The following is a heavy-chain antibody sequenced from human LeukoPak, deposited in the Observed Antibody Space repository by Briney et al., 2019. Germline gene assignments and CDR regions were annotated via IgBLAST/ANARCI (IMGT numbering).Heavy chain of an antibody. CDR1: GFTFGDYY. J-gene: IGHJ1*01. CDR2: ISGSSGNI. CDR3: ASPVRG. D-gene: IGHD3-10*01. Sequence: GGSLRLSCTASGFTFGDYYMSWIRQAPGKGLEWVSYISGSSGNINYADSVKGRFTISIDNAKNSLYLQMNSLRDEDTAVYYCASPVRGWGQGALVTVSS. V-gene: IGHV3-11*03.